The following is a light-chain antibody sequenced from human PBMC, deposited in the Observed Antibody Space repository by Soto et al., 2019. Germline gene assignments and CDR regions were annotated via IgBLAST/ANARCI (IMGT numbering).Light chain of an antibody. CDR2: DAS. CDR3: QQRSNWRGIT. V-gene: IGKV3-11*01. Sequence: EIVLTQSPATLSLSPGERATLSCRASQSVSSYLAWYQQKPGQAPRLLIFDASNRAAGVPARFSGTGSGTDFTLTISSLEPEDFAVYFCQQRSNWRGITFGPGTKVDMK. J-gene: IGKJ3*01. CDR1: QSVSSY.